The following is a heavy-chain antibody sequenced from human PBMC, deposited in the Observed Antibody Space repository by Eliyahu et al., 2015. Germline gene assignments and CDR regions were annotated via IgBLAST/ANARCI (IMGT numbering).Heavy chain of an antibody. V-gene: IGHV4-34*01. J-gene: IGHJ3*02. Sequence: QVQLQQWGAGLLKPSETLSLTCAVYGGXFSGYYXXWIRQPPGKGLEWIGEINHSGSTNYNPSLKSRVTISVDTSKNQFSLKLSSVTAADTAVYYCARVVVGLQSLWVVESEVDAFDIWGQGTMVTVSS. D-gene: IGHD5-24*01. CDR1: GGXFSGYY. CDR3: ARVVVGLQSLWVVESEVDAFDI. CDR2: INHSGST.